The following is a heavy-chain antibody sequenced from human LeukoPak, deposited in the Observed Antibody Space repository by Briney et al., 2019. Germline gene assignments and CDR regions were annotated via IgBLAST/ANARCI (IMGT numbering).Heavy chain of an antibody. D-gene: IGHD3-22*01. CDR1: GYSISSGYY. CDR2: IYHSEST. J-gene: IGHJ5*02. V-gene: IGHV4-38-2*01. CDR3: ARRPSYYDSSGYLNWFDP. Sequence: PSETLSLTCAVSGYSISSGYYWGWIRQPPGKGLEWIGSIYHSESTYYNPSLKSRVTISVDTSKNQFSLKLSSVTAADTAVYYCARRPSYYDSSGYLNWFDPWGQGTLVTVSS.